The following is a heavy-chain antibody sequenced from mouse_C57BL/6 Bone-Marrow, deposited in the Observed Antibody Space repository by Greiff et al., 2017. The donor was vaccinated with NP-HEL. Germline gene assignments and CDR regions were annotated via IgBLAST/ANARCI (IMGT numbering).Heavy chain of an antibody. CDR2: IDPSDSYT. Sequence: QVQLQQPGAELVKPGASVKLSCKASGYTFTSYWMQWVKQRPGQGLEWIGEIDPSDSYTNYNQKFKGKATLTVDTSSSTAYMQLSSLTSEDSAVYYCASHLYYFDDWGQGTTLTVSS. CDR1: GYTFTSYW. J-gene: IGHJ2*01. V-gene: IGHV1-50*01. CDR3: ASHLYYFDD.